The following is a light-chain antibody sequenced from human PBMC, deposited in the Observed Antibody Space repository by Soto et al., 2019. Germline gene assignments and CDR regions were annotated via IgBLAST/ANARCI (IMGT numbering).Light chain of an antibody. CDR2: EAS. V-gene: IGKV3-11*01. CDR1: QSVSIK. J-gene: IGKJ1*01. CDR3: QQRSDWPWT. Sequence: EIVMTQSPATLSVSPGERATLSCRASQSVSIKLAWYQQRPGQAPRLLMYEASNRATGIPARFSGGGSGTDFTLTISSLEPEDFAVYYCQQRSDWPWTFGQGTKVDIK.